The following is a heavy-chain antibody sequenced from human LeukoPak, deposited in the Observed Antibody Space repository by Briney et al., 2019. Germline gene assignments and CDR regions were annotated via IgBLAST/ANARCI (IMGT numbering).Heavy chain of an antibody. Sequence: SETLPLTCAVYGGSLNRFYWTWVRQPPGKGPEWVGEINVWGSTNYNPSLKSRVTISIDTSKNQFSLQLNSVTAADTAVYSCARGNDYHSGTFYKSFGLDVWGQGTAVAV. CDR2: INVWGST. CDR3: ARGNDYHSGTFYKSFGLDV. D-gene: IGHD3-10*01. CDR1: GGSLNRFY. J-gene: IGHJ6*02. V-gene: IGHV4-34*01.